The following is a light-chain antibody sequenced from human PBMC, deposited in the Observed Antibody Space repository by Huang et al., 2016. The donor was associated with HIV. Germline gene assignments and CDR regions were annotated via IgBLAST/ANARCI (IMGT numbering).Light chain of an antibody. CDR3: QKYHSAPFT. Sequence: DIQMTQSPSSLSASVGDRFTITCRASQGIANYLAWYQQKPGKVPKLLIYAASTFQSGVPSRFNGSGSGTDFTLTISSLQPEDVATYYCQKYHSAPFTFGTGTKVDIK. V-gene: IGKV1-27*01. J-gene: IGKJ3*01. CDR2: AAS. CDR1: QGIANY.